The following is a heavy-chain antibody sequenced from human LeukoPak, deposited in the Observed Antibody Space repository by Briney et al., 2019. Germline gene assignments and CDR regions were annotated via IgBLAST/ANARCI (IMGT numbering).Heavy chain of an antibody. J-gene: IGHJ1*01. V-gene: IGHV4-39*01. CDR2: IYSSGGT. CDR1: GGSISSSTYY. D-gene: IGHD3-16*01. Sequence: QVQLQESGPGLVKPSETLSLTCTVSGGSISSSTYYWDWIRQPPGKGLEWIGSIYSSGGTYYNPSLKSRVTISVGTSKNHFSLKLISVTATDTAVYYCATRPLGGHFRYWGQGTLVTVSS. CDR3: ATRPLGGHFRY.